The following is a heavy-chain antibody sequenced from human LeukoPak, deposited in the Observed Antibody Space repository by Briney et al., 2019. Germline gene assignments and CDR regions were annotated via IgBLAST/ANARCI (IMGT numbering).Heavy chain of an antibody. V-gene: IGHV1-8*03. D-gene: IGHD5-12*01. CDR3: ARVEGGLAMRV. Sequence: ASVKVSCKASGYAFTSYDNNWVRHPTGQGHEWMGWVNLHCGNTDYAQKFQGRVTITRTTSISKAYMELRSLSSKAKAVYCWARVEGGLAMRVWGQGTLVTVSS. CDR2: VNLHCGNT. J-gene: IGHJ4*02. CDR1: GYAFTSYD.